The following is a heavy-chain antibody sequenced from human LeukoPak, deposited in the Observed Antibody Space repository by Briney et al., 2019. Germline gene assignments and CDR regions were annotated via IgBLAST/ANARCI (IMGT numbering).Heavy chain of an antibody. CDR3: ARDRNTVGATWSWRYYYYYYMDV. J-gene: IGHJ6*03. CDR1: GYTFTGYY. Sequence: ASVKVSCKASGYTFTGYYMHWVRQAPGQGLEWMGWINPNSGGTNYAQKFQGRVTMTRDTSISTAYMELSRLRSDDTAVYYCARDRNTVGATWSWRYYYYYYMDVWGKGTTVTVSS. V-gene: IGHV1-2*02. CDR2: INPNSGGT. D-gene: IGHD1-26*01.